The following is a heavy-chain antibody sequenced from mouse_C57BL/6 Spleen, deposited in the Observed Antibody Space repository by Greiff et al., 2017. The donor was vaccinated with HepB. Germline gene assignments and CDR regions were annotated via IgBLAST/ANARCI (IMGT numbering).Heavy chain of an antibody. CDR2: ISSGSSTI. D-gene: IGHD1-1*01. J-gene: IGHJ1*03. Sequence: EVMLVESGGGLVKPGGSLKLSCAASGFTFSDYGMHWVRQAPEKGLEWVAYISSGSSTIYYADTVKGRFTISRDNAKNTLFLQMTSLRSEDTAIYYCAAATTVVGYFDVWGTGTTVTVSS. CDR1: GFTFSDYG. CDR3: AAATTVVGYFDV. V-gene: IGHV5-17*01.